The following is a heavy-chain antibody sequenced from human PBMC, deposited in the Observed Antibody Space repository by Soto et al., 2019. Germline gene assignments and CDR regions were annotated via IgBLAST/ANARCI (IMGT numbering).Heavy chain of an antibody. Sequence: QVQLQESGPGLVKPSETLSLTCTVSGGSISSVSYYWSWIRQPPGKGLEWIGWLFYSGSTKYNPYVRSRVPVSLDASTNQCSLNLNSVTAADTAVYYCARGRYSNSWYMVDPLGQGNQVIVSS. V-gene: IGHV4-61*01. D-gene: IGHD6-13*01. CDR3: ARGRYSNSWYMVDP. CDR1: GGSISSVSYY. CDR2: LFYSGST. J-gene: IGHJ5*02.